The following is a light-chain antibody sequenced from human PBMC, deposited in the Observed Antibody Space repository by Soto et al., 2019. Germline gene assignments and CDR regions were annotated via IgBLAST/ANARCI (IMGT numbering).Light chain of an antibody. J-gene: IGKJ1*01. Sequence: DIHTTQSARAQSASVVDRVTKTCRASQSISNWLAWYQQKPGKAPKLLIYAASSLQSGVPARFSGSGSGTDFTLTISSLQSEDFATYYCQQSYSTPQTFGQGTKVDIK. CDR1: QSISNW. CDR3: QQSYSTPQT. CDR2: AAS. V-gene: IGKV1-39*01.